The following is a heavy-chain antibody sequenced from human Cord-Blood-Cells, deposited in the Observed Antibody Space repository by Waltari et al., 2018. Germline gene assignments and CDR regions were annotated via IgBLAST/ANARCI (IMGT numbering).Heavy chain of an antibody. Sequence: QVQLQQWGAGLLKPSETLSLTCAVYGGSFSGYYWSWIRQPPGKGLEWIGEINHSGSTKYNPSLKCRVTISVDTSKNQFSLKLSSVTAADTAVYYCARGGHYDFWSGYYRGFDYWGQGTLVTVSS. V-gene: IGHV4-34*01. J-gene: IGHJ4*02. CDR3: ARGGHYDFWSGYYRGFDY. D-gene: IGHD3-3*01. CDR1: GGSFSGYY. CDR2: INHSGST.